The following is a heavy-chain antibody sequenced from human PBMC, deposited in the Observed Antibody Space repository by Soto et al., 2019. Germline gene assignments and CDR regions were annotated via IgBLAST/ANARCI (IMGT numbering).Heavy chain of an antibody. CDR2: IIPIFGTA. J-gene: IGHJ6*02. D-gene: IGHD3-9*01. CDR3: ARRTRQSRLRYLERSPGMDV. CDR1: GGTFSSYA. V-gene: IGHV1-69*13. Sequence: ASVKVSCKASGGTFSSYAISWVRQAPGQGLEWMGGIIPIFGTANYAQKFQGRVTITADESTSTAYMELSSLRSEDTAVYYCARRTRQSRLRYLERSPGMDVWGQAPTVTVSS.